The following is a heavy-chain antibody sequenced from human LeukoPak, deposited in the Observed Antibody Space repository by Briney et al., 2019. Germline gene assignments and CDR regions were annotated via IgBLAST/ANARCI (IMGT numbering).Heavy chain of an antibody. CDR3: ARHSGSYLADAFDI. CDR1: GGSISSSSYY. D-gene: IGHD1-26*01. V-gene: IGHV4-39*01. J-gene: IGHJ3*02. CDR2: IYYSGST. Sequence: NPSETLSLTCTVSGGSISSSSYYWGWIRQPPGKGLEWIGTIYYSGSTYYNPSLQSRVTISVDTSKNQFSLKLSSVTAADTAVYYCARHSGSYLADAFDIWGQGTMVTVSS.